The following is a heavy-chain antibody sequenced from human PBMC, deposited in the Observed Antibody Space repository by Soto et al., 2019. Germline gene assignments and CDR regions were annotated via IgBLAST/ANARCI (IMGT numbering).Heavy chain of an antibody. J-gene: IGHJ6*02. Sequence: GESLKISCKGSGYSFTSYWIGWVRQMPGKGLEWMGIIYPGDSDTRYSPSFQGQVTISADKSISTAYLQWSSLKASDTAMYYYATFSVVLVSAAPYYYGMDVWGQGTTVTVSS. V-gene: IGHV5-51*01. D-gene: IGHD2-15*01. CDR1: GYSFTSYW. CDR2: IYPGDSDT. CDR3: ATFSVVLVSAAPYYYGMDV.